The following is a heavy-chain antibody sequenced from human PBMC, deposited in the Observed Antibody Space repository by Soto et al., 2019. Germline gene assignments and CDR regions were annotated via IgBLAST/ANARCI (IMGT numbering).Heavy chain of an antibody. CDR2: ISSSSSYI. Sequence: PGGSLRLSCAASGFTFSSYSMNWFRQAPGKGLEWVSSISSSSSYIYYADSVKGRFTISRDNAKNSLYLQMNSLRAEDTAVYYCARDFLVWEDGGWGQGTLVTVSS. D-gene: IGHD1-26*01. J-gene: IGHJ4*02. V-gene: IGHV3-21*01. CDR3: ARDFLVWEDGG. CDR1: GFTFSSYS.